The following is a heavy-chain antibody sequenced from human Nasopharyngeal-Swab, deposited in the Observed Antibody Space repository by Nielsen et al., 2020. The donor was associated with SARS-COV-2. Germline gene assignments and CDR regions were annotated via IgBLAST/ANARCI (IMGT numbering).Heavy chain of an antibody. CDR2: INPSGGST. Sequence: ASVKVSCKASGYTFTSYYMHWVRQAPGQGLEWMGIINPSGGSTSYAQKFQGRVTMTRDTSTSTVYMELSSLRSEDTAVYYCARIRAFDPRHYYDSSPDFDYWGQGTLVTVSS. CDR1: GYTFTSYY. CDR3: ARIRAFDPRHYYDSSPDFDY. V-gene: IGHV1-46*01. J-gene: IGHJ4*02. D-gene: IGHD3-22*01.